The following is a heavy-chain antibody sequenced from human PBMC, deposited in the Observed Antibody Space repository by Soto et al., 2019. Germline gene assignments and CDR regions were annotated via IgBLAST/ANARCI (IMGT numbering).Heavy chain of an antibody. V-gene: IGHV4-31*03. Sequence: QVQLQESGPGLVKPSQTLSLTCTVSGGSISSGGYYWSWIRQHPGKGLESIWSIYYSGSTYYNPSLKIRVTISVDTSKNQFSLKLSSVTAADTAVYYCARAPYYYGSGNAFDIWGQGTMVTVSS. CDR2: IYYSGST. CDR3: ARAPYYYGSGNAFDI. D-gene: IGHD3-10*01. J-gene: IGHJ3*02. CDR1: GGSISSGGYY.